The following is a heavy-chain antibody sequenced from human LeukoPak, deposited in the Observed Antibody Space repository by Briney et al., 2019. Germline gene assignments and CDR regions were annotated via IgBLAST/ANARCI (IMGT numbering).Heavy chain of an antibody. J-gene: IGHJ4*02. Sequence: GGSLRLSCAASGFTFSSYSMNWVRQAPGKGLEWVSSISSSSSYIYYADSVKGRFTISRDNAKNSLYLQMNSLRAEDTAVYYCARRSSGSPPYYFGYWGQGTLVTVSS. CDR3: ARRSSGSPPYYFGY. D-gene: IGHD1-26*01. CDR2: ISSSSSYI. CDR1: GFTFSSYS. V-gene: IGHV3-21*01.